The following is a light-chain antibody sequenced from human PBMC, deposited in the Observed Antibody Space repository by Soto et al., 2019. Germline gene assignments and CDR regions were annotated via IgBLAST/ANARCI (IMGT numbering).Light chain of an antibody. CDR2: DVS. Sequence: QSALTQPASVSGSPGQSIAISCTGTSSDVGGSNYVSWYQQHPGKAPRLMIYDVSTLSPGVSDRFSGSKSGNTASLTISGLQAEDEADYYCSAYRGSTSPYVFGTGSKLTVL. V-gene: IGLV2-14*01. CDR1: SSDVGGSNY. J-gene: IGLJ1*01. CDR3: SAYRGSTSPYV.